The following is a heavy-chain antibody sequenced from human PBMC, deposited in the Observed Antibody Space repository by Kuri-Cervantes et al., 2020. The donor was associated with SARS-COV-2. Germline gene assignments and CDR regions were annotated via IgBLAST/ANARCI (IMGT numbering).Heavy chain of an antibody. CDR1: GCTFSEFY. CDR2: ISGSGNNK. V-gene: IGHV3-11*04. J-gene: IGHJ4*02. Sequence: LKIPWAGSGCTFSEFYMSWVRQAPGKGMEWIADISGSGNNKFYSDSVMGRFTIPRDNDENLLHLQMNSLRADHAAVYFCARDRDNCNYPDDWGQGTLVTVSS. D-gene: IGHD1-7*01. CDR3: ARDRDNCNYPDD.